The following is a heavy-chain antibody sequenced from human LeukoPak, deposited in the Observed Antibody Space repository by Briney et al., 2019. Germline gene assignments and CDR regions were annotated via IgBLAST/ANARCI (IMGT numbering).Heavy chain of an antibody. Sequence: PGGSLRLSCAASGFIVSSNYMSWVRRAPGKGLEWVSSISSSSSYIYYADSVKGRFTISRDNAKNSLYLQMNSLRAEDTAVYYCARNPQSEGGYWGQGTLVTVSS. V-gene: IGHV3-21*01. CDR2: ISSSSSYI. CDR1: GFIVSSNY. J-gene: IGHJ4*02. CDR3: ARNPQSEGGY. D-gene: IGHD3-16*01.